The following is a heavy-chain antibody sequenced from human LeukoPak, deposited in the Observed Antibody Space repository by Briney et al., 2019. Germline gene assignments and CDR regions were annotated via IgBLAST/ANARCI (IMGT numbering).Heavy chain of an antibody. J-gene: IGHJ4*02. CDR2: IYHSGST. D-gene: IGHD4-23*01. Sequence: SETLSLTCAVSGYSSSSGYYWGRIRQPPGKGLEWIGSIYHSGSTYYNPSLKSRVTISVDTSKNQFSLKLSSVTAADTAVYYCARRGNSPEYYFDYWGQGTLVTVSS. CDR3: ARRGNSPEYYFDY. CDR1: GYSSSSGYY. V-gene: IGHV4-38-2*01.